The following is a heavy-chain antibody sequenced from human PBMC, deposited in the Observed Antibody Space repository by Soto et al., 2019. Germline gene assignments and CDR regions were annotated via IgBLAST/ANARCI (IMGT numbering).Heavy chain of an antibody. V-gene: IGHV1-2*02. CDR3: ARGGARGYNELDP. CDR1: GYTFTAYY. D-gene: IGHD5-12*01. CDR2: INPNSGGT. J-gene: IGHJ5*02. Sequence: QVQLVQSGAEVKKPGASVKVSCKASGYTFTAYYMHWVRQAPGQGLEWMGWINPNSGGTYHAQNFQGRVTMTRDTSTTTAYMELASLRSDDTAVYYCARGGARGYNELDPWGHGTLVIVSS.